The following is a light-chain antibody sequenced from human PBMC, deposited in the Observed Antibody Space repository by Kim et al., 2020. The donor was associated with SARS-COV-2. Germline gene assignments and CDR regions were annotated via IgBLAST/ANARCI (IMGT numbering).Light chain of an antibody. CDR1: QSISNY. Sequence: DIQMTQSPSSLSASVGDRVTITCRASQSISNYLNWYQQKPGKAPKLLIYAASSLQSGVPSRFSGSGSGTDLTLTISSLQPEDFATYYCQQSYSIPFSFGPGTKVDIK. CDR2: AAS. J-gene: IGKJ3*01. V-gene: IGKV1-39*01. CDR3: QQSYSIPFS.